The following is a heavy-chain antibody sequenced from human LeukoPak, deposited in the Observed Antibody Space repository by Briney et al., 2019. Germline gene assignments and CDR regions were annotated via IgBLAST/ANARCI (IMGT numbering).Heavy chain of an antibody. J-gene: IGHJ4*02. CDR1: GFTFSDYW. CDR3: ARDGRSSLPLDY. CDR2: IKTDGSST. Sequence: PGGSLRLSCAASGFTFSDYWMHWVRQAPGKGLVWIAHIKTDGSSTKYADSVQGRFTISRDNAKNTLYLQMNSLRAEDTAVYYCARDGRSSLPLDYWGQGTLVTVSS. D-gene: IGHD6-6*01. V-gene: IGHV3-74*01.